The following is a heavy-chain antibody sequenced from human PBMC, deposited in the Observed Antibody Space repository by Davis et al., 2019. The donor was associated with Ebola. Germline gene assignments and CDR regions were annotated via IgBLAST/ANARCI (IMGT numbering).Heavy chain of an antibody. V-gene: IGHV4-34*01. Sequence: SQTLSLTCAVYGGSFSGYYWSWIRQPPGKGLEWIGEIYHSGSTNYNPSLKSRVTISVDKSKNQFSLKLSSVTAADTAVYYCARESYDILTGYSPDWGQGTPVTVSS. J-gene: IGHJ4*02. CDR1: GGSFSGYY. CDR2: IYHSGST. D-gene: IGHD3-9*01. CDR3: ARESYDILTGYSPD.